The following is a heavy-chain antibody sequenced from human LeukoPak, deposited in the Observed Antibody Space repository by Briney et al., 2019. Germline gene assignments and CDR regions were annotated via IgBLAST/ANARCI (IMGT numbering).Heavy chain of an antibody. CDR2: IYYSGST. Sequence: SETLSLTCTVSGGSISSYDWSWIRQPPGKGLEWIADIYYSGSTNYNPSLKSRVTISVDTYKHQFYLKPTSVTAADTAVYFCTRLLHDSRGYYYFAYWGQGTLASVSS. V-gene: IGHV4-59*08. J-gene: IGHJ4*02. CDR1: GGSISSYD. CDR3: TRLLHDSRGYYYFAY. D-gene: IGHD3-22*01.